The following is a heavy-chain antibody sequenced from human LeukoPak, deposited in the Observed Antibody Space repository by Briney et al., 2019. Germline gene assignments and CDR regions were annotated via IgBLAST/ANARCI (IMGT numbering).Heavy chain of an antibody. CDR2: IHAYNGNT. CDR1: GYTFTSYG. Sequence: ASVNVSCKASGYTFTSYGISRVRQAPGQGLEWMGWIHAYNGNTNYAQRLQGRVTMTTDTSTRTAYMELRSLRSDDTAVYYCARDKGSPYCSGGSCHLFDYWGQGTLVTVSS. V-gene: IGHV1-18*04. CDR3: ARDKGSPYCSGGSCHLFDY. D-gene: IGHD2-15*01. J-gene: IGHJ4*02.